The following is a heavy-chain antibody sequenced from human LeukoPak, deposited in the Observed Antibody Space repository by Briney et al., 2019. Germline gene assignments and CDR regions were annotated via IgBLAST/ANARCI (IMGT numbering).Heavy chain of an antibody. V-gene: IGHV1-69*13. CDR1: GGTFSSYA. CDR3: ARGYDILTGYHPTPGY. J-gene: IGHJ4*02. D-gene: IGHD3-9*01. CDR2: IIPIFGTA. Sequence: GASVKVSFRASGGTFSSYAISWVRQAPGQGLEWMGGIIPIFGTANYAQKFQGRVTITADESTSTAYMELSSLRSEDTAVYYCARGYDILTGYHPTPGYWGQGTLVTVSS.